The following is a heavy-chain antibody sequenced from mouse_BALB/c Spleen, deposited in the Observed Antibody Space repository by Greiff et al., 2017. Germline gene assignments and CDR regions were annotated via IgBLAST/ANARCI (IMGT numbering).Heavy chain of an antibody. V-gene: IGHV2-9*02. J-gene: IGHJ3*01. CDR1: GFSLTSYG. D-gene: IGHD1-1*01. CDR2: IWAGGST. CDR3: ARDRYGSSWAY. Sequence: VQRVESGPGLVAPSQSLSITCTVSGFSLTSYGVHWVRQPPGKGLEWLGVIWAGGSTNYNSALMSRLSISKDNSKSQVFLKMNSLQTDDTAMYYCARDRYGSSWAYWGQGTLVTVSA.